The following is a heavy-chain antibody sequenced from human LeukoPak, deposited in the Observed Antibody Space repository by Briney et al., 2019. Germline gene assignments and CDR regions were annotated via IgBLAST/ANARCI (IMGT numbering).Heavy chain of an antibody. CDR1: GFTFGDYG. D-gene: IGHD3-10*01. J-gene: IGHJ5*02. CDR3: AKKRRVRGVTWFDP. CDR2: ISGSGGST. V-gene: IGHV3-23*01. Sequence: GGSLRLSCAASGFTFGDYGMSWVRQAPGKGLEWVSAISGSGGSTYYADSVKGRFTISRDNSKNTLYLQMNSLRAEDTAVYYCAKKRRVRGVTWFDPWGQGTLVTVSS.